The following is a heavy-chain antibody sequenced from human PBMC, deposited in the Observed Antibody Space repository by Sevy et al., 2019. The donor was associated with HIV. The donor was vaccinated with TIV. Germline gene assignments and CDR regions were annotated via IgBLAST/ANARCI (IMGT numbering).Heavy chain of an antibody. CDR2: LSFGCGEI. V-gene: IGHV3-23*01. Sequence: GGSLRLSCAASGFTFSKYSMSWVRQPPGKGLEWVSTLSFGCGEINYADSVKGRFTISRDNSKSSVYLQMNNLRPDDTAVYYCAREGCTKPHDYGGRGTLVTVSS. D-gene: IGHD2-8*01. CDR1: GFTFSKYS. J-gene: IGHJ4*01. CDR3: AREGCTKPHDY.